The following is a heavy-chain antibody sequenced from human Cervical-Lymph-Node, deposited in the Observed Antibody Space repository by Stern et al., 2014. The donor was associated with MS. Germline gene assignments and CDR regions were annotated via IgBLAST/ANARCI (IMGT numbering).Heavy chain of an antibody. CDR2: SYHSGST. J-gene: IGHJ3*02. Sequence: QVQLQESGSGLVKPSQTLSLTCAVSGGSISSGDYSWSWIRQPPGKGLEWIGYSYHSGSTYDNPSLKSRVTISVDGSKNQFSLKLSSVTAADTAVYYCARSSTVTPNAFDIWGQGTMVTVSS. CDR1: GGSISSGDYS. D-gene: IGHD4-17*01. V-gene: IGHV4-30-2*01. CDR3: ARSSTVTPNAFDI.